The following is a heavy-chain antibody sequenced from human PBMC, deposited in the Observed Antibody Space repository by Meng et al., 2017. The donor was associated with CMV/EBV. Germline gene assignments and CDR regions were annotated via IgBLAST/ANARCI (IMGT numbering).Heavy chain of an antibody. Sequence: GESLKISCAASGFTFSSYGMHWVRQAPGKGLEWMAVIWYDGSNKYYADSVKGRFTISRDSSKNTLYLQMNSLRAEDTAVYYCAKGLDYYYGMDVWGQGTTVTVSS. J-gene: IGHJ6*02. D-gene: IGHD4-11*01. CDR3: AKGLDYYYGMDV. CDR1: GFTFSSYG. V-gene: IGHV3-33*06. CDR2: IWYDGSNK.